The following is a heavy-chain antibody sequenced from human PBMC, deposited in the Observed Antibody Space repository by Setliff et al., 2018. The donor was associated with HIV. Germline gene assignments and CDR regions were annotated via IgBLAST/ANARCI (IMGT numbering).Heavy chain of an antibody. J-gene: IGHJ4*02. V-gene: IGHV3-49*04. CDR3: VGLRYYADGAWNGGDY. CDR2: IRSKAYGGTT. Sequence: GGSLRLSCTASGFTFGDYPMIWVRQAPGKGLEWVGFIRSKAYGGTTEYAASVKGRFTISRDASKSSMYLQMNSLKSEGTAVYYCVGLRYYADGAWNGGDYLGQGSLVTVSS. CDR1: GFTFGDYP. D-gene: IGHD2-8*01.